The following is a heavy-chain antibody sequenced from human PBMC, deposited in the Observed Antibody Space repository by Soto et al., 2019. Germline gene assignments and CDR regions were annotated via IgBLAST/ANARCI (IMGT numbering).Heavy chain of an antibody. CDR2: ISGSGGST. J-gene: IGHJ2*01. D-gene: IGHD6-13*01. CDR1: GFTFSSYA. CDR3: AKDRAAAGTGWYFDL. Sequence: EVQLLESGGGLVQPGGSLRLSCAASGFTFSSYAMSWVRQAPGKGLEWVSAISGSGGSTYYADSVKGRFTISRDNSKNPLYLQMNSLRAEDTAVYYCAKDRAAAGTGWYFDLWGRGTLVTVSS. V-gene: IGHV3-23*01.